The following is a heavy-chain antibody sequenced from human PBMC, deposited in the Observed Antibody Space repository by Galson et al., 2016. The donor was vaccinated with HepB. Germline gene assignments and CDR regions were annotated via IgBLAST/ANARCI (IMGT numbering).Heavy chain of an antibody. J-gene: IGHJ6*03. D-gene: IGHD4-17*01. V-gene: IGHV3-30-3*01. CDR3: SRSHDYCDSGAHEYYMDV. CDR1: DFTFNSFA. Sequence: SLRLSCAASDFTFNSFAMHWVRQAPGKGLEWVAIISYDGNNKYYADSVKGRFTISRDNPNSTVYLLMNSLRAEDTDVYFCSRSHDYCDSGAHEYYMDVWGKGTTVTVSS. CDR2: ISYDGNNK.